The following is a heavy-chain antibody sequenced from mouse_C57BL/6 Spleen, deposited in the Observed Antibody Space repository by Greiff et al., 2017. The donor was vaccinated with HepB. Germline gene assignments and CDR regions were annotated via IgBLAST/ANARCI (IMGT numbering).Heavy chain of an antibody. Sequence: QVQLQQPGAELVKPGASVKLSCKASGYTFTSYWMQWVKQRPGQGLEWIGETDPSDSYTNYNQKFKGKATLTVDTSSSTAYMQLSSLTSEDSAVYYCGSSYEYFDVWGTGTTVTVSS. J-gene: IGHJ1*03. CDR1: GYTFTSYW. CDR3: GSSYEYFDV. D-gene: IGHD1-1*01. V-gene: IGHV1-50*01. CDR2: TDPSDSYT.